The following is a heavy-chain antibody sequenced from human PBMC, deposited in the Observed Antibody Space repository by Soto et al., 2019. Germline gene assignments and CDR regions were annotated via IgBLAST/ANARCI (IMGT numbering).Heavy chain of an antibody. CDR1: GFTFSSYE. J-gene: IGHJ6*02. D-gene: IGHD3-3*01. Sequence: GGSLRLSCAASGFTFSSYEMNWVRQAPGKGLEWVSYISSSGSTIYYADSVKGRFTISRDNAKNSLYLQMNSLRAEDTAVYYCARDLKVGGYDLWSGLHGCYGMDVWGQGTTVTVSS. V-gene: IGHV3-48*03. CDR2: ISSSGSTI. CDR3: ARDLKVGGYDLWSGLHGCYGMDV.